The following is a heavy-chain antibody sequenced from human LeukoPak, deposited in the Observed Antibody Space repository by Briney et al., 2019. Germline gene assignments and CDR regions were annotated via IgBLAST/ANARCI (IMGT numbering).Heavy chain of an antibody. CDR1: GFTFSSYS. CDR2: ISSSSSTL. CDR3: ARVGRPFDI. V-gene: IGHV3-48*02. Sequence: GGSRRLSCAASGFTFSSYSMSWVRQAPGKGLEWVAYISSSSSTLHYADPVKGRFTISRDNAKNSLYLQMNSLRDEDTAVYYCARVGRPFDIWGQGTMVTVSS. J-gene: IGHJ3*02.